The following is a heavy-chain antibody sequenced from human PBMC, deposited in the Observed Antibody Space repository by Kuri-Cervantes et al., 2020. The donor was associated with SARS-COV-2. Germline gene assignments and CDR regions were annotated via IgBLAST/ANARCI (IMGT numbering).Heavy chain of an antibody. CDR1: GDSISSGGYY. Sequence: SETLSLTCSVSGDSISSGGYYWNWIRQHPGKDLEWIGYIYHSGSTYYNPSLKSRVSMSVDTSKNQFSLKLRSVTAADTAVYYCGRVDIVTKTFDYWGQGTRVTVSS. J-gene: IGHJ4*02. CDR2: IYHSGST. D-gene: IGHD5-12*01. V-gene: IGHV4-31*03. CDR3: GRVDIVTKTFDY.